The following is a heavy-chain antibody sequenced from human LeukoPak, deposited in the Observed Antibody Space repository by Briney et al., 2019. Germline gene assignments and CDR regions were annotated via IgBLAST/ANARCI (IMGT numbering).Heavy chain of an antibody. CDR1: GDSISSYY. J-gene: IGHJ5*02. Sequence: SETLSLTCTVSGDSISSYYWSWIRQPPGKGLEWIGYIYYSGSTKYNPSLKSRVTISVDTSKNQFSLKVSSVTAADTAVYYCARVVGGTSWFDPWGQGTLVTVSS. D-gene: IGHD1-26*01. CDR2: IYYSGST. V-gene: IGHV4-59*01. CDR3: ARVVGGTSWFDP.